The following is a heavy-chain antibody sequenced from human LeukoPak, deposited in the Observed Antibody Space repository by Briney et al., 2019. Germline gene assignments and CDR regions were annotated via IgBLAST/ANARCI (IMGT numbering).Heavy chain of an antibody. V-gene: IGHV3-23*01. Sequence: GGSLRLSCAASGFTFSNYAMTWVRQAPGKGLEWVSAISGGGGYTSTYYADSVKGRFTISRDNSKNTLYLQMNSLRAEDTAVYYCARAFDYYDSSGLFDYWGQGTLVTVSS. CDR1: GFTFSNYA. CDR3: ARAFDYYDSSGLFDY. CDR2: ISGGGGYTST. J-gene: IGHJ4*02. D-gene: IGHD3-22*01.